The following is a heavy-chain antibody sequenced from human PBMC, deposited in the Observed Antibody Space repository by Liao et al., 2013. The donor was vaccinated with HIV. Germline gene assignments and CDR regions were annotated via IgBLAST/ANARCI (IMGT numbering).Heavy chain of an antibody. CDR2: INHSGST. CDR1: GGSINPYY. D-gene: IGHD2-2*01. CDR3: ARDIPLYCSSTSCYSNWFDP. V-gene: IGHV4-59*12. Sequence: QVQLQESGPGLVKPSETLSLTCTVSGGSINPYYWSWIRQPPGKGLEWIGEINHSGSTNYNPSLKSRVTISVDTSKNQFSLKLSSVTAADTAVYYCARDIPLYCSSTSCYSNWFDPWGRGTLVTVSS. J-gene: IGHJ5*02.